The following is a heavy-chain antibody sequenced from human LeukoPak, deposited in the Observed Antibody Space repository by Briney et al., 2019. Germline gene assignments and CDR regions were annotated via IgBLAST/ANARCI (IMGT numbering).Heavy chain of an antibody. V-gene: IGHV5-51*01. CDR1: GYSFTSYW. CDR3: ARGALPAANWFDP. J-gene: IGHJ5*02. CDR2: IYPGDSDT. D-gene: IGHD2-2*01. Sequence: GESLKISCKGSGYSFTSYWIAWVRQMPGKGLEWMGIIYPGDSDTRYSPSFQGQVTISADKSISTAYLQWSSLKASDTAMYYCARGALPAANWFDPWGQGTLVTVSS.